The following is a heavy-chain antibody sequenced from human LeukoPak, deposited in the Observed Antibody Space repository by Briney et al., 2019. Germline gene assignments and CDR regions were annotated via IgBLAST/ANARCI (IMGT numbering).Heavy chain of an antibody. CDR3: ARGLQQWLVRRPDFYC. D-gene: IGHD6-19*01. J-gene: IGHJ4*02. Sequence: SETLSLTCAVYGGSFNSYYWSWIRQPPGKGLEWVWEINHSGSTNYNPSLKSRVTISVDTSKNQFYLKLSSVTAADTAVYYCARGLQQWLVRRPDFYCWGQGIIVTV. V-gene: IGHV4-34*01. CDR2: INHSGST. CDR1: GGSFNSYY.